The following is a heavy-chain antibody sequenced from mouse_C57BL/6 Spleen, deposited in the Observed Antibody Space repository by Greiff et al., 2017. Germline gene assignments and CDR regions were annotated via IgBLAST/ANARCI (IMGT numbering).Heavy chain of an antibody. CDR1: GFTFTTYA. CDR3: VREIYYCGSSYFDV. CDR2: ISSKSSNYAT. J-gene: IGHJ1*03. Sequence: EVQLVESGGGLVQPKGSLKLSCAASGFTFTTYAMHWVRQAPGKGLEWVARISSKSSNYATYYADSVKDRFTISRDDSQSMLYLQMNNLKTEDTAMYYCVREIYYCGSSYFDVWGTGTTVTVSS. D-gene: IGHD1-1*01. V-gene: IGHV10-3*01.